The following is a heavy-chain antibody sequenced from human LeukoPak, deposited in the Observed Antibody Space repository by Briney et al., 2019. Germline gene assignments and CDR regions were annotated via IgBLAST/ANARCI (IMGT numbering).Heavy chain of an antibody. Sequence: GGSLRLSCTASGFTLSSYEMSWIRQAPGKGLEWVSSVDYSGGDTHYADSVMGRFTISRDNSKNTLYLQLNSLTSDDTAVYYCARSGRGTYYYFDLWGQGTLVTVSS. CDR1: GFTLSSYE. J-gene: IGHJ4*02. CDR3: ARSGRGTYYYFDL. CDR2: VDYSGGDT. D-gene: IGHD5-12*01. V-gene: IGHV3-23*01.